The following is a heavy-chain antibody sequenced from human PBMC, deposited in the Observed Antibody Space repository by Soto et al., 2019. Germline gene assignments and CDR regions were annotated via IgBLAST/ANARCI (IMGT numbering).Heavy chain of an antibody. V-gene: IGHV1-8*01. CDR1: GYTFTSYD. J-gene: IGHJ5*02. Sequence: QVQLVQSGAEVKKPGASVKVSCKATGYTFTSYDINWVRQATGQGLEWMGWMNPNSGNTVYAQKFQGRVTMTRNTSISTAYMDLSSLRSEDTAVYYCARERSAAGTGWFDPWGQGTLVTVSS. CDR3: ARERSAAGTGWFDP. D-gene: IGHD6-13*01. CDR2: MNPNSGNT.